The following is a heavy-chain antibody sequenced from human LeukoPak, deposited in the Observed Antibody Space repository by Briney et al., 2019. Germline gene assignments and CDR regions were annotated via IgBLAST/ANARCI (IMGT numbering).Heavy chain of an antibody. CDR1: GGSVSSGSYY. D-gene: IGHD2-21*01. Sequence: PSETLSLTCTVSGGSVSSGSYYWSWIRQPPGKGLEWIGHIYYSGSTNYNPSLKSRVTISVDTSKNQFSLKLSSVTAADTAVYYCARQYSDWFDPWGQGTLVTVSS. CDR3: ARQYSDWFDP. CDR2: IYYSGST. J-gene: IGHJ5*02. V-gene: IGHV4-61*01.